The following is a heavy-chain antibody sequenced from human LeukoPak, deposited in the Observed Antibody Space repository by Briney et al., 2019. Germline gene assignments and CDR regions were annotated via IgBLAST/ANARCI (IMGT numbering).Heavy chain of an antibody. V-gene: IGHV1-46*01. Sequence: GASVKVSCKASGYTFTSYYMHWVRQAPGQGLEWMGIINPSGGSTSYAQKFQGRVTMTRDTSTSTVYMELSSLRSEDTAVYYCARGGVYYYDSKGSLDYWGQGTLVTVSS. J-gene: IGHJ4*02. D-gene: IGHD3-22*01. CDR2: INPSGGST. CDR1: GYTFTSYY. CDR3: ARGGVYYYDSKGSLDY.